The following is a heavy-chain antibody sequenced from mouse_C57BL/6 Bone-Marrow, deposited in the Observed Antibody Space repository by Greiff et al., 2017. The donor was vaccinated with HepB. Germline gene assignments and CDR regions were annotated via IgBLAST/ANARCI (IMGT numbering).Heavy chain of an antibody. D-gene: IGHD1-1*01. Sequence: QVQLQQSGPGLVQPSQSLSITCTVSGFSLTSYGVHWVRQSPGKGLEWLGVIWRGGSTDYNAAFMSRLSITKDNSKSQVFFKMNSLQADDTAIYYCAKKGVYYGSSYMVAMDYWGQGTSVTVSS. CDR1: GFSLTSYG. J-gene: IGHJ4*01. CDR3: AKKGVYYGSSYMVAMDY. CDR2: IWRGGST. V-gene: IGHV2-5*01.